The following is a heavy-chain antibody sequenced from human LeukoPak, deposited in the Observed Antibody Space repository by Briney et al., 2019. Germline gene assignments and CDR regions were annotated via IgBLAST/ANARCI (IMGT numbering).Heavy chain of an antibody. CDR3: ARCPGGGSTNCFLGY. D-gene: IGHD2-2*01. CDR1: GFTFSTYT. V-gene: IGHV3-48*01. CDR2: ISISSSTI. Sequence: GGSLRLSCAASGFTFSTYTFNWVRQAPGKGLEWISYISISSSTIYYADSVKGRFTISRDNARNSLYLQMNSLTAEDTAVYYCARCPGGGSTNCFLGYWGQGTLVTVSS. J-gene: IGHJ4*02.